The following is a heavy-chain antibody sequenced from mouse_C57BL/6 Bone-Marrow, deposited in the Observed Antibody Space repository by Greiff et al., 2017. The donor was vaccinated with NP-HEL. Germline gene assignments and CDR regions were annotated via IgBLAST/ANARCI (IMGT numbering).Heavy chain of an antibody. V-gene: IGHV1-78*01. Sequence: VKLMESDAELVKPGASVKISCKVSGYTFTDHTIHWMKQRPEQGLEWIGYIYPRDGGTKYNEKFKGKATLTADKSSSTAYMQLNSLTSEDSAVYFCARPYYGSSYVYFDYWGQGTTLTVSS. J-gene: IGHJ2*01. D-gene: IGHD1-1*01. CDR3: ARPYYGSSYVYFDY. CDR1: GYTFTDHT. CDR2: IYPRDGGT.